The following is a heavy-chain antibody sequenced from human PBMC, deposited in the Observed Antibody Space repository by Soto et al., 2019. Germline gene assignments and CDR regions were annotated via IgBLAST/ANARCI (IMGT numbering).Heavy chain of an antibody. CDR1: GDSVTSGSYY. V-gene: IGHV4-61*03. CDR3: AREWGLLPYYVMNV. Sequence: SETLSLTCIVSGDSVTSGSYYRTWLRQPPGKGLEWIGYISYTGRTKYNPSLQSRVTISVDTSKNDFSLNLSSVTAADTAVYFCAREWGLLPYYVMNVWGHGTAVTVSS. D-gene: IGHD7-27*01. J-gene: IGHJ6*02. CDR2: ISYTGRT.